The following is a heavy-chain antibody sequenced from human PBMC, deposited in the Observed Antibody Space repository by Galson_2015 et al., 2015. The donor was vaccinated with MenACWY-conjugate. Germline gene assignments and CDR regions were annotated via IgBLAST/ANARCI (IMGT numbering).Heavy chain of an antibody. D-gene: IGHD6-19*01. CDR2: TYYRSKWYN. Sequence: CAISGDSVSSHSAAWNWVRQSPSRGLEWLGRTYYRSKWYNAYAVSVKSRITINTDTSKNQFSLQLNSVTPEDTAVYYCARSDSSGWSRREFDYWGQGTLVTVSS. J-gene: IGHJ4*02. CDR1: GDSVSSHSAA. CDR3: ARSDSSGWSRREFDY. V-gene: IGHV6-1*01.